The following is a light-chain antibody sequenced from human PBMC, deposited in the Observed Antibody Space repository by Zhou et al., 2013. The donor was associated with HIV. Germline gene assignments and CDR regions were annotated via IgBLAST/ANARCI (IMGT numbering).Light chain of an antibody. V-gene: IGKV3D-20*02. CDR2: GSS. CDR3: QQRSNWPRT. J-gene: IGKJ2*01. Sequence: EIVLTQSPDTLSLSPGEGASVSCRASQSLSSAYLAWHQQKPGQAPRLLIYGSSTRATGIPDRFSGSWSGTEFILTISTLEPEDFAVYYCQQRSNWPRTFGQGTKLEIK. CDR1: QSLSSAY.